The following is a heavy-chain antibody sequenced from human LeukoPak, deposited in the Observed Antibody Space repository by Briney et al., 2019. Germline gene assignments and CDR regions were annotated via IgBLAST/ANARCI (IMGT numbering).Heavy chain of an antibody. CDR1: GFSVSDTY. Sequence: GGSLRLSCTASGFSVSDTYMSWVRQAPGKGLEWVSTIFSVGTTYYTDSAKGRFTISRDNTKNPVWLQMNSLRAEDTAVYYCAITAMENYYMDVWGKGTTATVSS. V-gene: IGHV3-53*01. J-gene: IGHJ6*03. D-gene: IGHD5-18*01. CDR3: AITAMENYYMDV. CDR2: IFSVGTT.